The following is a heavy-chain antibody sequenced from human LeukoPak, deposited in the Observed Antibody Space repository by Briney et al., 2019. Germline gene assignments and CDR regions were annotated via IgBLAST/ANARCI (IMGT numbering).Heavy chain of an antibody. CDR2: VSDTGSST. CDR1: GFTFSSSA. CDR3: AKAGDYSSSWSRWYFDY. D-gene: IGHD6-13*01. Sequence: GGSLRLSSAASGFTFSSSAMSWVRQAPGKGLEWDSTVSDTGSSTYYADSVKGRFTISRDNSKNTLYLQMNSLRAEDTAVYYCAKAGDYSSSWSRWYFDYWGQGTLVTVSS. V-gene: IGHV3-23*01. J-gene: IGHJ4*02.